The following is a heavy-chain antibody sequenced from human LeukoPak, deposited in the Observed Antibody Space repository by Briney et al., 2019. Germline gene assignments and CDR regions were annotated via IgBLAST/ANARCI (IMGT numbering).Heavy chain of an antibody. D-gene: IGHD1-1*01. Sequence: SQTLSLTCAISGDSVSSNTAAWNWIRQSPSXXXXXLGRTYYRSKXXXXXXXXXXGRXXINPDTSKNQFSLQLNSVTPEDTAVYYCARGPGKLAHWGWGTLVTVSS. CDR3: ARGPGKLAH. V-gene: IGHV6-1*01. CDR2: TYYRSKXXX. CDR1: GDSVSSNTAA. J-gene: IGHJ4*02.